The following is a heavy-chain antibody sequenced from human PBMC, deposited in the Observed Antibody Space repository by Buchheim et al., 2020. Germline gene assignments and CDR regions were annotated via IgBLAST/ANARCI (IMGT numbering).Heavy chain of an antibody. V-gene: IGHV1-18*01. J-gene: IGHJ4*02. CDR2: VSTYATDT. CDR1: GYSFTRCG. CDR3: ARDEEWNLNS. D-gene: IGHD1-1*01. Sequence: QVQLVQSAGEVKQPGASVKISCKASGYSFTRCGITWVRQAPGQGLEWMGWVSTYATDTKYAQNLQGRITMTRDTSTSTAYMEVRSLRSDDTAVYYCARDEEWNLNSWGQGTL.